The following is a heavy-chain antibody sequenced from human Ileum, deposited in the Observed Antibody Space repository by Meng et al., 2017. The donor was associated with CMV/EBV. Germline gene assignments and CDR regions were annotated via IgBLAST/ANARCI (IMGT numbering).Heavy chain of an antibody. CDR2: MYSSGST. CDR1: GGSISGYY. Sequence: GSLRLSCNVSGGSISGYYWSWIRQSPGKGLEWIGYMYSSGSTNYNPSLKSRVTMSVDTSKNQFSLNLSSVSAADTAVYFCARETYYYGLDVWGQGTTVTVSS. J-gene: IGHJ6*02. V-gene: IGHV4-59*01. CDR3: ARETYYYGLDV.